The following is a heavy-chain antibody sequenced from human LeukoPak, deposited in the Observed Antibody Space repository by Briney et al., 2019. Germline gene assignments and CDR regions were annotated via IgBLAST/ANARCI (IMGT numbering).Heavy chain of an antibody. CDR2: IYHSGNT. D-gene: IGHD6-6*01. Sequence: SETLSLTCAVSGYSISSGYYWGWIRQPPGKGLEWIGNIYHSGNTYYNPSLKSRVTISVDTSKNQFSLKLSSVTAADTAVFYCARGLRQLVRSWHYWGQGTLVTVSS. CDR3: ARGLRQLVRSWHY. V-gene: IGHV4-38-2*01. J-gene: IGHJ4*02. CDR1: GYSISSGYY.